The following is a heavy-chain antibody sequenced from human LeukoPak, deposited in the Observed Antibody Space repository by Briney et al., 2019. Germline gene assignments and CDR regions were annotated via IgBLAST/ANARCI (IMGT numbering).Heavy chain of an antibody. J-gene: IGHJ4*02. V-gene: IGHV3-30*18. Sequence: GGSLRLSCAASGFTFSSYGMHWVRQAPGKGLEWVAVISYDGSNKYYADSVKGRFTTSRDNSKNTLYLQMNSLRAEDTAVYYCAKPGRGVVLYFDYWGQGTLVTVSS. CDR3: AKPGRGVVLYFDY. CDR1: GFTFSSYG. D-gene: IGHD3-3*01. CDR2: ISYDGSNK.